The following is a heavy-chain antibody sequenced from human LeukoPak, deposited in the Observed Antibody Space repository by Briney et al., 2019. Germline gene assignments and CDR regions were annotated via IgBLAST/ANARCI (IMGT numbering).Heavy chain of an antibody. CDR2: LYHSGST. D-gene: IGHD2-21*01. CDR3: ARQGPYCGGDCSNYFDF. Sequence: SETLSLTCAVSGYSISSGFYWGWIRQLPGKGLEWIGSLYHSGSTYYNPSLKSRVTILVDTSKNQFSLKLSSVTAADTAVYYCARQGPYCGGDCSNYFDFWGQGTLVTVSS. J-gene: IGHJ4*02. V-gene: IGHV4-38-2*01. CDR1: GYSISSGFY.